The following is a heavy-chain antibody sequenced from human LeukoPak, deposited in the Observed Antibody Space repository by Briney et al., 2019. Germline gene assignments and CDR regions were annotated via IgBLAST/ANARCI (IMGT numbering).Heavy chain of an antibody. V-gene: IGHV3-48*02. CDR3: ARLSEPHYYYYYMDV. Sequence: GGSLRLSCAASGFTFSSYSMNWVRQAPGKGLEWVSYISSSSSTIYYADSVKGRFTISRDNAKNSLYLQMNSLRDEDTAVYYCARLSEPHYYYYYMDVWGKGTTVTDSS. CDR2: ISSSSSTI. CDR1: GFTFSSYS. J-gene: IGHJ6*03.